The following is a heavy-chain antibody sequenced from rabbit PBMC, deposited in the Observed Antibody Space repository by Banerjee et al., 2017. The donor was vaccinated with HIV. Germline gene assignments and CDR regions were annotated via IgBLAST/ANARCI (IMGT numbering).Heavy chain of an antibody. V-gene: IGHV1S45*01. CDR3: ARDLAGVTGWNFNL. CDR1: GFTLSSYW. CDR2: IGAGSANST. D-gene: IGHD4-1*01. Sequence: QEQLVESGGGLVQPEGSLTLTCKASGFTLSSYWMWWVRQAPGKGLEWIACIGAGSANSTCYATWAKGRFTISKASWTTVTLQMTSLTAADTATYFCARDLAGVTGWNFNLWGQGTLVTVS. J-gene: IGHJ4*01.